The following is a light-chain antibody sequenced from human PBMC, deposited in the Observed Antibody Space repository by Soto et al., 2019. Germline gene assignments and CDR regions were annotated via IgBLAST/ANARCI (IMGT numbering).Light chain of an antibody. CDR2: LNSDGSH. J-gene: IGLJ2*01. V-gene: IGLV4-69*01. CDR3: QTWGTGIRV. CDR1: SGHSTYA. Sequence: QLVLTQSPSASASLRASVKLTCTLRSGHSTYAIAWHQQQPGKGPRYLMKLNSDGSHSKGDGIPDRFSGSSSGAARYLTISSLQSEDEADYYCQTWGTGIRVFGGGTKLTVL.